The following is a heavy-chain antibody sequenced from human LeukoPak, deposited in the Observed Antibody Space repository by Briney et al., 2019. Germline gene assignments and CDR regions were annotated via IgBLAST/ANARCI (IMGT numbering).Heavy chain of an antibody. CDR3: ARVGSLSFDP. V-gene: IGHV1-18*01. J-gene: IGHJ5*02. D-gene: IGHD2-15*01. Sequence: KPQGRVTMTTDTSTSTAYMELRSLRSDDTAVYYCARVGSLSFDPWGQGTLVTVSS.